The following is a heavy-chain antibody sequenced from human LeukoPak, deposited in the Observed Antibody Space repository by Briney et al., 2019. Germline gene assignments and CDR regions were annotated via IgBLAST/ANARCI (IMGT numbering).Heavy chain of an antibody. CDR1: GYTFTSYA. CDR2: INAGNGNT. Sequence: GASVKVSCKASGYTFTSYAMHWVRQAPGQRLEWMGWINAGNGNTKYSQKFQGRVTITRDTSASTAYMELSSLRSEDTAVYYCARGISYYYYYYGMDVWGQGTTVTVSS. V-gene: IGHV1-3*01. J-gene: IGHJ6*02. CDR3: ARGISYYYYYYGMDV.